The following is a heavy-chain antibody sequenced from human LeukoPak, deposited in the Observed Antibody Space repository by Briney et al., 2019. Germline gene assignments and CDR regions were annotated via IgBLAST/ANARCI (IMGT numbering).Heavy chain of an antibody. Sequence: GGSLRLSCAASGFTFSSYAMSWVRQAPGKGLEWVSAISGSGGSTYYADSVKGRFTISRDNSKNTLYLQMNSLRAEDTAVYYCARDLMGSSWKRAWGQGTLVTVSS. J-gene: IGHJ4*02. CDR1: GFTFSSYA. CDR2: ISGSGGST. CDR3: ARDLMGSSWKRA. D-gene: IGHD6-13*01. V-gene: IGHV3-23*01.